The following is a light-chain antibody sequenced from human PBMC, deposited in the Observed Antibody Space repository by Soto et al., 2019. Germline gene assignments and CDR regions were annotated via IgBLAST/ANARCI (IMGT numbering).Light chain of an antibody. CDR2: GNS. V-gene: IGLV1-40*01. J-gene: IGLJ1*01. CDR1: SSNIGAGYD. CDR3: QSYYSSLSGYV. Sequence: QSVLTQPPSVSGSPGQRVTLSCTGSSSNIGAGYDVHWYQQLPGTAPKLLIYGNSNRPSGVPDRFSGSKSGTSASLAITGLQAEDDADYYCQSYYSSLSGYVFGTGTKVTVL.